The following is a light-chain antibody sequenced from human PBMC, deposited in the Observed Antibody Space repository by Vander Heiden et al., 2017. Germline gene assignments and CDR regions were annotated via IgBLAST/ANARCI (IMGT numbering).Light chain of an antibody. V-gene: IGKV3-20*01. CDR2: GAS. CDR3: QQYGSSPLLT. J-gene: IGKJ4*01. Sequence: TVLTLSPGPLSLSPGERATLSCRASQSVSSSYLAWYQQKPGQAPRLLIYGASSRATGIPDRFSGSGSATDFTLTISRLEPEDFAVYYCQQYGSSPLLTFGGGTKVEIK. CDR1: QSVSSSY.